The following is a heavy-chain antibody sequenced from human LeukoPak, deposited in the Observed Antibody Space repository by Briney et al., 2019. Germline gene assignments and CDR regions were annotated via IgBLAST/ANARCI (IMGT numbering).Heavy chain of an antibody. CDR3: ARETTLPPVYYYYMDV. V-gene: IGHV1-18*01. CDR2: ISAYNGNT. D-gene: IGHD4-11*01. Sequence: SVKVSCKASGYTFTSYGIGWVRQAPAQGREWMGWISAYNGNTNYAQKLQGRVPMTTDTSTSTAYVELRSLRSDATAVYYCARETTLPPVYYYYMDVGGKGTSVTVSS. CDR1: GYTFTSYG. J-gene: IGHJ6*03.